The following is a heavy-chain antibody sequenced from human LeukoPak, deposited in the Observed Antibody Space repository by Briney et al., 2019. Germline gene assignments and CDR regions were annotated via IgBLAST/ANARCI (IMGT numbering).Heavy chain of an antibody. CDR3: ASEPAEVGGGPYYFDY. J-gene: IGHJ4*02. Sequence: GGSLRLSCAASGFTVSSNYMSWVRQAPGKGLEWVSVIYSGGSTYYADSVKGRFTISRDNSKNTLYLQMNSLRAEDTAVYYCASEPAEVGGGPYYFDYWGQGTLVTVSS. V-gene: IGHV3-53*01. D-gene: IGHD2-15*01. CDR1: GFTVSSNY. CDR2: IYSGGST.